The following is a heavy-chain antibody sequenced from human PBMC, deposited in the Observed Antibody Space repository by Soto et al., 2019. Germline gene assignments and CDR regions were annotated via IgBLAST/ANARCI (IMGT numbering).Heavy chain of an antibody. Sequence: SETLSLTCTVSGGSISSSSYYWGWIRQPPGKGLEWIGSIYYSGSTYYNPSLKSRVTISVDTSKNQFSLKLSSVTAADTAVYYCARPKAARPQQIHYYYYGMDVWGQGTTVTVSS. CDR2: IYYSGST. CDR1: GGSISSSSYY. CDR3: ARPKAARPQQIHYYYYGMDV. V-gene: IGHV4-39*01. D-gene: IGHD6-6*01. J-gene: IGHJ6*02.